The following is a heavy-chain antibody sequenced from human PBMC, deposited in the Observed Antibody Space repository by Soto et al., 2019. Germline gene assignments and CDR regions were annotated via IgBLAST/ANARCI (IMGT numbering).Heavy chain of an antibody. CDR1: CDSIISSTYS. CDR2: IYHSGHT. CDR3: ARGGYIYGANAFDI. D-gene: IGHD5-18*01. J-gene: IGHJ3*02. Sequence: PSETLSLTCAFSCDSIISSTYSWSWIRQPPGKGLECIGYIYHSGHTYYNPSLKSRVTISVDTSKNQFSLKLSSVTAADTAVYYCARGGYIYGANAFDIWGHGTMVTVS. V-gene: IGHV4-30-2*01.